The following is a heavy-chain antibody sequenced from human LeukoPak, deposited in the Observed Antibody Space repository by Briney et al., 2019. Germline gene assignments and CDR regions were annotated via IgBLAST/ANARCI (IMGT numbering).Heavy chain of an antibody. CDR3: AGGGSGWYSEY. Sequence: GGSLKLSCAASGFTFSSYAMHWVRQAPGKGLEWVAVISYDGSNKYYADSVKGRFTISRDNAKNTLYLQMNSLRAEDTAVYYCAGGGSGWYSEYWGQGTLVTVSS. CDR1: GFTFSSYA. V-gene: IGHV3-30-3*01. J-gene: IGHJ4*02. CDR2: ISYDGSNK. D-gene: IGHD6-19*01.